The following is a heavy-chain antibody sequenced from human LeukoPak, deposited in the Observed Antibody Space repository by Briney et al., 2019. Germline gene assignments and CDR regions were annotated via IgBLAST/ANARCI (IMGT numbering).Heavy chain of an antibody. CDR3: ARRMGYCSSTSCLEGHNWFDP. V-gene: IGHV1-69*01. CDR1: GGTFSSYA. Sequence: GASVKVSCKASGGTFSSYAISWVRQAPGQGLEWMGGIIPIFGTANYAQQFQGRVTITADESTSTAYMELSSLRSEDTAVYYCARRMGYCSSTSCLEGHNWFDPWGQGTLVTVSS. J-gene: IGHJ5*02. CDR2: IIPIFGTA. D-gene: IGHD2-2*01.